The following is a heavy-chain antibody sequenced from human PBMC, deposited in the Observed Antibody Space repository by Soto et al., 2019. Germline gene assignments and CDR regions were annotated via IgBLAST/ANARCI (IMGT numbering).Heavy chain of an antibody. CDR3: ARGYYDSSGQSNTFDI. J-gene: IGHJ3*02. D-gene: IGHD3-22*01. CDR1: GASISSFY. Sequence: SETLSLTCTVSGASISSFYWSWIRQSPGKGLEWIGYVYYSGSTNYNPSLKSRVTISVDTSKNQFSLKLSSVTAADTAIYYCARGYYDSSGQSNTFDIWPQETMVTVSS. CDR2: VYYSGST. V-gene: IGHV4-59*01.